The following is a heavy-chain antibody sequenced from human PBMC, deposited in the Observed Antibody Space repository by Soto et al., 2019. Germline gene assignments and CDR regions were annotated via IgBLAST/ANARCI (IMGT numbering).Heavy chain of an antibody. Sequence: GESLKISCKGSGYSFTTYWIGWVRQMPGKGLEWMGIIYPGDSETRYSPSFQGQVTISADKSINTVYLQWSSLKASDTAMYYCARLGLYLARISHYGMDVWGQGTKVTVS. CDR3: ARLGLYLARISHYGMDV. J-gene: IGHJ6*02. CDR2: IYPGDSET. CDR1: GYSFTTYW. V-gene: IGHV5-51*01. D-gene: IGHD2-2*02.